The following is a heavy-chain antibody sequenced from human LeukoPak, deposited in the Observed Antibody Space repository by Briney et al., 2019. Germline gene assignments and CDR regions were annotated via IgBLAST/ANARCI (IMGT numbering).Heavy chain of an antibody. CDR1: GGTFSSYA. Sequence: SVKVSCKASGGTFSSYAISWVRQAPGQGLEWMGRTIPILGIANYAQKFQGRVTITADKSTSTAYMELSSLRSEDTAVYYCARDQKEHYYYYGMDVWGQGTTVTVSS. J-gene: IGHJ6*02. CDR2: TIPILGIA. CDR3: ARDQKEHYYYYGMDV. V-gene: IGHV1-69*04.